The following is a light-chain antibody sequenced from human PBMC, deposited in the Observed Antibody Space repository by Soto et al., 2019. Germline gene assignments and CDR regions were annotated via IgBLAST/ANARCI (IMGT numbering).Light chain of an antibody. CDR1: SGHSNYA. J-gene: IGLJ1*01. CDR3: QTWGTGISV. V-gene: IGLV4-69*01. CDR2: LNSDGSH. Sequence: QSVLTQSPSASASLGASVKLTCTLSSGHSNYAIAWHQQQPEKGPRYLMKLNSDGSHRKGDGIPDRFSGSSSGAERYLTISSLQSEDEADYHCQTWGTGISVFGTGTKLTVL.